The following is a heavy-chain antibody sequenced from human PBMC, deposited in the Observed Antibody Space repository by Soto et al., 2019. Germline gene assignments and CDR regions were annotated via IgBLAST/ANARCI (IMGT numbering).Heavy chain of an antibody. CDR1: GGTFSNFV. V-gene: IGHV1-8*02. D-gene: IGHD3-16*01. Sequence: ASVKVSCKASGGTFSNFVISWVRQATGQGLEWMGWINPNADKTGFAQKFQGRVTMTRDTSINTVYMELNNLRSEDTAVYYCARQRRGTWYYFDHWGQGTLVTVSS. CDR3: ARQRRGTWYYFDH. J-gene: IGHJ4*02. CDR2: INPNADKT.